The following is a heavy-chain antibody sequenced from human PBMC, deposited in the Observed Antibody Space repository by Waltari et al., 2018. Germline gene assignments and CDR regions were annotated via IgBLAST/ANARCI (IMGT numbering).Heavy chain of an antibody. D-gene: IGHD5-12*01. Sequence: QLQLQESGPGPVKPSETLSLTCSVSGGSIDTPKHYWSWIRQPPGQGLEWIGTISYAGTTEPNPSLRSRLTMSSDTSKNQLSLTLGSTTAADTTVYYCATYIGASVGTAAFDVWGQGTMVTVSS. CDR2: ISYAGTT. CDR1: GGSIDTPKHY. J-gene: IGHJ3*01. V-gene: IGHV4-39*01. CDR3: ATYIGASVGTAAFDV.